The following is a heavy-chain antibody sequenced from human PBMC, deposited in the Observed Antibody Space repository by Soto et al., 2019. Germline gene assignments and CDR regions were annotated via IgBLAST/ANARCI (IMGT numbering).Heavy chain of an antibody. CDR3: AKEGVYYISPTCRGRVAS. J-gene: IGHJ1*01. V-gene: IGHV3-23*01. CDR1: GFTFGKEP. Sequence: RRAPGLSCAASGFTFGKEPMSYVRQSPGKRLEWVSSIGNKGDYIYHADSVKGRFTISRDNSKNTLFLQMNSLRAEDTAIYYCAKEGVYYISPTCRGRVASWGQGTLVLVSA. CDR2: IGNKGDYI. D-gene: IGHD2-2*01.